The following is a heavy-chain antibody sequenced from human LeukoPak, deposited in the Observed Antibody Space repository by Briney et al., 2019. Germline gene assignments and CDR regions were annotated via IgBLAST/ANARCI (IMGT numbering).Heavy chain of an antibody. CDR1: GGSFSGYY. CDR2: INHSGST. V-gene: IGHV4-34*01. Sequence: PSETLSLTCAVYGGSFSGYYWSWIRQPPGKGLEWIGEINHSGSTNYNPSLKSRVTISVDTSKNQFSLKLSSVTAADTAVYYCARGVCFTIFGVVIKHYYYMDVWGKGTTVTVSS. CDR3: ARGVCFTIFGVVIKHYYYMDV. D-gene: IGHD3-3*01. J-gene: IGHJ6*03.